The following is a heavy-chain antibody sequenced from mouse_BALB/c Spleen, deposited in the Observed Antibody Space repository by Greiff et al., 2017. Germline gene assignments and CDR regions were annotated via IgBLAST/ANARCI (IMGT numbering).Heavy chain of an antibody. CDR2: INPSNGGT. CDR3: TRTGY. Sequence: QVHVKQPGAELVKPGASVKLSCKASGYTFTSYYMYWVKQRPGQGLEWIGGINPSNGGTNFNEKFKSKATLTVDKSSSTAYMQLSSLTSEDSAVYYCTRTGYWGQGTTLTVSS. CDR1: GYTFTSYY. V-gene: IGHV1S81*02. J-gene: IGHJ2*01.